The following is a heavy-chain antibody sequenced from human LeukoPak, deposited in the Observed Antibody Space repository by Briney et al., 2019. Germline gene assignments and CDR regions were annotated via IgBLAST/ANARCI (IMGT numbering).Heavy chain of an antibody. J-gene: IGHJ4*02. V-gene: IGHV3-21*01. Sequence: GGSLRLSCAASGFTFSSYSMNWVRQAPGKGLEWVSSISSSSSYIYYADSVKGRFTISRDNAKDSLHLQMNSLRAEDTAVYYCARDHGSSWLYWGQGTLVTVSS. CDR1: GFTFSSYS. D-gene: IGHD6-13*01. CDR2: ISSSSSYI. CDR3: ARDHGSSWLY.